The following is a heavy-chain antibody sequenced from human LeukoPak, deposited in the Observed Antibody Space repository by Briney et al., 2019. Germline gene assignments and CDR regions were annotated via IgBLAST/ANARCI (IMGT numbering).Heavy chain of an antibody. CDR1: GFTFSSYW. V-gene: IGHV3-48*04. D-gene: IGHD4-17*01. CDR3: ARDHGEGFDY. J-gene: IGHJ4*02. Sequence: GGSLRLSCAASGFTFSSYWMNWVRQAPGKGLEWVSYISSSGSTIYYADSVKGRFTISRDNAKNSLYLQMNSLRAEDTAVYYCARDHGEGFDYWGQGTLVTVSS. CDR2: ISSSGSTI.